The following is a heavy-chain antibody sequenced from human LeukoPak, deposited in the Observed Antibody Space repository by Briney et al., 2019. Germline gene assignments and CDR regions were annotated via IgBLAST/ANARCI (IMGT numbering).Heavy chain of an antibody. J-gene: IGHJ4*02. D-gene: IGHD5-18*01. CDR1: GFTFDDYA. V-gene: IGHV3-9*01. CDR2: ISWNSGSI. CDR3: AREDVDTATFDY. Sequence: GGSLRLSCAASGFTFDDYAMHWVRQAPGKGLEWVSGISWNSGSIGYADSVKGRFTISRDNAKNSLYLQMNSLRAEDTAVYYCAREDVDTATFDYWGQGTLVTVSS.